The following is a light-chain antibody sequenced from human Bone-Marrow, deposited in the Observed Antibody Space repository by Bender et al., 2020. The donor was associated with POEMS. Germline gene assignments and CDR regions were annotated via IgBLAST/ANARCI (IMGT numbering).Light chain of an antibody. J-gene: IGLJ2*01. CDR2: DDS. CDR3: QVWDVTGEVV. Sequence: QKPGQAPVVVVYDDSDRPSAIPERFSGSSSGSTATLTISRVQGGDEADYYCQVWDVTGEVVFGGGTKLTVL. V-gene: IGLV3-21*02.